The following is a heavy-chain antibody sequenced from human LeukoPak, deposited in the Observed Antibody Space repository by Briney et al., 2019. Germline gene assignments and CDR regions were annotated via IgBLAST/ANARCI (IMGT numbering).Heavy chain of an antibody. Sequence: PGGSLRLSCAASGFTFSSYAMSWVRQAPGKGREWVSDISGSGGSTYYADSVKGRFTISRDNSKNTLYLQMNSLRAEDTAVYYCATTPIIRPKNWGQGTLVTVSS. V-gene: IGHV3-23*01. CDR3: ATTPIIRPKN. CDR1: GFTFSSYA. J-gene: IGHJ4*02. CDR2: ISGSGGST.